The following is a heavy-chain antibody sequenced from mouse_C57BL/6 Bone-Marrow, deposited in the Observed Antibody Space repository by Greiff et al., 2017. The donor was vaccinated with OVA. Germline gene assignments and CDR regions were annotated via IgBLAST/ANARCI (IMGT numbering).Heavy chain of an antibody. Sequence: EVKLVESGPGLVKPSQSLSLTCSVTGYSITSGYYWNWIRQFPGNKLEWMGYISYDGSNNYNPSLKNRISITRDTSKNQFFLKLNSVTTEDTATYYCANYYGSSYFAYWGQGTLVTVSA. V-gene: IGHV3-6*01. CDR2: ISYDGSN. J-gene: IGHJ3*01. CDR3: ANYYGSSYFAY. D-gene: IGHD1-1*01. CDR1: GYSITSGYY.